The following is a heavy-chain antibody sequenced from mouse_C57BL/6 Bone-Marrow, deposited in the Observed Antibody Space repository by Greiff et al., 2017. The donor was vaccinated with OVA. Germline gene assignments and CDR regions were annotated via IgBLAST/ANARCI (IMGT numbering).Heavy chain of an antibody. Sequence: EVQGVESGGGLVKPGGSLKLSCAASGFTFSSYAMSWVRQTPEKRLEWVATISDGGSYTYYPDNVKGRFTISRDNAKNNLYLQMSHLKSEDTAMYYCARLRRKAMDYWGQGTSVTVSS. V-gene: IGHV5-4*01. D-gene: IGHD2-12*01. CDR2: ISDGGSYT. CDR1: GFTFSSYA. CDR3: ARLRRKAMDY. J-gene: IGHJ4*01.